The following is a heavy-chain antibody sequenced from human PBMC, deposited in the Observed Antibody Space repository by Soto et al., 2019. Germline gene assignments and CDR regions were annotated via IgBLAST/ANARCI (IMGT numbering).Heavy chain of an antibody. CDR3: ARGSGRGNGWGTYFYYGMDV. Sequence: PSQTLSLTCAISGDSVSSNSAAWNWIRQSPSRGLEWLGRTYYRSKWYNDYAVSVKSRITINPDTSKNQFSLKVTSVTAADTAAYYCARGSGRGNGWGTYFYYGMDVWGQGTTVTVSS. J-gene: IGHJ6*02. D-gene: IGHD6-19*01. CDR1: GDSVSSNSAA. CDR2: TYYRSKWYN. V-gene: IGHV6-1*01.